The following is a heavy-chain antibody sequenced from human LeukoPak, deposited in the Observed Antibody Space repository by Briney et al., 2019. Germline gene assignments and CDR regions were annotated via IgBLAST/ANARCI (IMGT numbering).Heavy chain of an antibody. CDR2: IYPGDSDI. CDR3: AREGRDGFRVIDY. D-gene: IGHD5-24*01. Sequence: GESLKISCKGSGYSFTSYWIGWVRQMPGKGLEWMGTIYPGDSDIRYSPSFQGQVTISADKSISTDYLQWGSLKASDTAMYYCAREGRDGFRVIDYWGQGTLVTVSS. V-gene: IGHV5-51*01. CDR1: GYSFTSYW. J-gene: IGHJ4*02.